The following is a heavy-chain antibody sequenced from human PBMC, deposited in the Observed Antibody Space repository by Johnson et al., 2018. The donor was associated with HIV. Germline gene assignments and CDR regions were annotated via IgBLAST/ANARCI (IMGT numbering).Heavy chain of an antibody. CDR3: AKGLTGYSGYEKGGHAFDI. D-gene: IGHD5-12*01. V-gene: IGHV3-43D*03. J-gene: IGHJ3*02. CDR2: ISWDGDNT. CDR1: GFTFHHYA. Sequence: VQLVESGGAVVQPGGSLRLSCVISGFTFHHYAIHWVRQAPGKGLEWVSLISWDGDNTYYADSVKGRFTISRDNSKNSLYLQMHSLRSEDTALYYCAKGLTGYSGYEKGGHAFDIWGQGTVVTVSS.